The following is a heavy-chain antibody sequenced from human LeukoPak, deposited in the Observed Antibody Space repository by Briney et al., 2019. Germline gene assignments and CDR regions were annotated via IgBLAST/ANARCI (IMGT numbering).Heavy chain of an antibody. Sequence: SETLSLTCAVYGGSFSGYYWSWIRQPPGKGLEWIGEINHSGSTNYNPSLKSRVTISVDTSKSQFSLKLSSVTAADTAVYYCAGGRGTSIGFFDYWGQGTLVTVSS. D-gene: IGHD1-7*01. CDR2: INHSGST. V-gene: IGHV4-34*01. J-gene: IGHJ4*02. CDR3: AGGRGTSIGFFDY. CDR1: GGSFSGYY.